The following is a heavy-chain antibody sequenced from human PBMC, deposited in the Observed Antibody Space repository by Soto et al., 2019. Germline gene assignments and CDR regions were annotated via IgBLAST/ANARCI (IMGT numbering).Heavy chain of an antibody. CDR1: GFTFSSYG. Sequence: GGSLRLSCAASGFTFSSYGMSWVRQAPGKGLEWVSYITSSSSPIYYADSVRGRFTISRDNAKNSLYLQMNSLRAEDTAVYYCARDNSSGWFDYYYYGMDVWGQGTTVTVSS. D-gene: IGHD6-19*01. J-gene: IGHJ6*02. CDR3: ARDNSSGWFDYYYYGMDV. V-gene: IGHV3-48*01. CDR2: ITSSSSPI.